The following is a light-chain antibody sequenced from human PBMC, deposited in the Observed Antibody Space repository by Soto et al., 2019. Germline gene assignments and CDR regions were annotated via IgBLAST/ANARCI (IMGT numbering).Light chain of an antibody. Sequence: EIVLTQSPGTLSLSPGERATLSCRASQSVSSSYFAWYQQKPGQAPRLLIYGASSRATGIPDRFSGSGSGTDFTLTISRLEPEDFAVDYCQQYGSSLITFGGGTKVEIK. CDR3: QQYGSSLIT. CDR1: QSVSSSY. V-gene: IGKV3-20*01. CDR2: GAS. J-gene: IGKJ4*01.